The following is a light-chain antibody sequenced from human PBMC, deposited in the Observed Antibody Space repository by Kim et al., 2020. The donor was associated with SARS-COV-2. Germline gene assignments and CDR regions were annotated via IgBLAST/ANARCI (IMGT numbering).Light chain of an antibody. CDR1: RSNIGSYD. V-gene: IGLV1-40*01. Sequence: VTTTGKGVRSNIGSYDVYWYHQFPGTAPNLLIYGNDNRPSGVPDRFSGSKSGTSASLAISGLQTDDEADYYCQSYDVSLSGTYVIFGGGTQLTVL. J-gene: IGLJ2*01. CDR3: QSYDVSLSGTYVI. CDR2: GND.